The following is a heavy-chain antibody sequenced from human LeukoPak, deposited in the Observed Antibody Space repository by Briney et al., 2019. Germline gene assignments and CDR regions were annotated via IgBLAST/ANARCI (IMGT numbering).Heavy chain of an antibody. J-gene: IGHJ4*02. V-gene: IGHV1-69*13. CDR1: GGTFSSYA. Sequence: SVEVSCKASGGTFSSYAISWVRQAPGQGLEWMGGIIPIFGTANYAQKFQGRVTITADESTSTAYMELSSLRSEDTAVYYCARDLNLEYDSSGYYDYWGQGTLVTVSS. CDR2: IIPIFGTA. D-gene: IGHD3-22*01. CDR3: ARDLNLEYDSSGYYDY.